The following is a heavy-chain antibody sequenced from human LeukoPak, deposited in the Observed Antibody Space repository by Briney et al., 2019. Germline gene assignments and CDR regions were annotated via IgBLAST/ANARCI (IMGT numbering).Heavy chain of an antibody. V-gene: IGHV3-53*05. Sequence: GGSLRLSCAVSGYIVSGKYMGWVRQAPGKGLEYLSVIYSGGSTYYIDSVKGRFTISRDNSKNSLYLQMNSLRAEDTALYYCAKAGGFDWLLLRGSWFDPWGQGTLVTVSS. CDR2: IYSGGST. J-gene: IGHJ5*02. D-gene: IGHD3-9*01. CDR3: AKAGGFDWLLLRGSWFDP. CDR1: GYIVSGKY.